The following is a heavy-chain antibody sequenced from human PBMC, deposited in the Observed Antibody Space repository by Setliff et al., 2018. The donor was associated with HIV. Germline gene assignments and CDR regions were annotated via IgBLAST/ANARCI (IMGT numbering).Heavy chain of an antibody. Sequence: SETLSLTCAVSGGSISSSNWWSWVRQPPGKGLEWIGEIYHSGSTNYNPSLKSRVTISVDKSKNQFSLKLSSVTAADTAVYYCARTKAYTVMGFDYWGQGTLVTVSS. D-gene: IGHD5-18*01. CDR3: ARTKAYTVMGFDY. V-gene: IGHV4-4*02. J-gene: IGHJ4*02. CDR2: IYHSGST. CDR1: GGSISSSNW.